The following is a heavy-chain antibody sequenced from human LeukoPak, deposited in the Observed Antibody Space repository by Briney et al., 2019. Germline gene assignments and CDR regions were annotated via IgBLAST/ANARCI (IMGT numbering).Heavy chain of an antibody. D-gene: IGHD5-18*01. CDR3: AKGKRIQLWYAFDI. CDR1: GFTFSSYG. Sequence: PGRSLRLSCAASGFTFSSYGMHWVRQAPGKGLEWVAVISYDGSNKYYADSVKGRFTISRDNSKNTLHLQMNSLRAEDTAVYYCAKGKRIQLWYAFDIWGQGTMVTVSS. V-gene: IGHV3-30*18. J-gene: IGHJ3*02. CDR2: ISYDGSNK.